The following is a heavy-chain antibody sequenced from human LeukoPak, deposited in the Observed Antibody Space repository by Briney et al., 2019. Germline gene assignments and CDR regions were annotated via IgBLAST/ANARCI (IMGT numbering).Heavy chain of an antibody. CDR2: LGTAGDT. CDR1: GFTLSNYA. V-gene: IGHV3-13*01. D-gene: IGHD3-3*01. J-gene: IGHJ6*02. Sequence: PGGSLRLSCAASGFTLSNYAMHWVRQPAGEGLEWVSALGTAGDTFYPGSVKGRFTISRDNSKNTLYLQMNSLRAEDTAVYYCAKEPIITIFGVGSMDVWGQGTTVTVSS. CDR3: AKEPIITIFGVGSMDV.